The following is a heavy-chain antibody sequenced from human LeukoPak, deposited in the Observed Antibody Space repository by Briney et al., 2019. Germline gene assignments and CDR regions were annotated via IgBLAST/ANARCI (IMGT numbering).Heavy chain of an antibody. CDR2: ISSTGGST. CDR1: GFTFSNYA. D-gene: IGHD2-2*01. Sequence: GGSLRLSCSASGFTFSNYAMHGVRQAPGKGLEFVSGISSTGGSTNYPDSVKDRFSISRDNSKNTLYLQMTSLRADDTAVYYCVKDQHCSTISCATRTGFDPWGQGTSVTVSS. V-gene: IGHV3-64D*06. CDR3: VKDQHCSTISCATRTGFDP. J-gene: IGHJ5*02.